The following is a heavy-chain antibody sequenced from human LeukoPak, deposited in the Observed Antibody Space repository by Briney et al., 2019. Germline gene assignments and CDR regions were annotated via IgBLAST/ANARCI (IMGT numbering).Heavy chain of an antibody. CDR3: AKTRWDLRKGETFDS. Sequence: GGSLRLSCAASGFIFSNYAMHWVRQAPGKGLEWVACISYDGINESYIDSVKGRFTISRDNSKTTLYLQMNSLRTEDTAVYYCAKTRWDLRKGETFDSWGQGALVTVSS. D-gene: IGHD1-26*01. V-gene: IGHV3-30*18. J-gene: IGHJ4*02. CDR1: GFIFSNYA. CDR2: ISYDGINE.